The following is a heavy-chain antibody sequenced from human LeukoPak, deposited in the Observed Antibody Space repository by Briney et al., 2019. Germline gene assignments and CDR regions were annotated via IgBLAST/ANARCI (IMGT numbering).Heavy chain of an antibody. J-gene: IGHJ4*02. D-gene: IGHD4-17*01. Sequence: GESLRLSCAASGFTFSNYGMNWVRQAPGKGLEWVSSISGSSTYIYYADSMKGRFTISRDNAKNSLCLQMNSLRAEDTAIYYCARVIPGEWPPDYWGQGALVTVSS. CDR1: GFTFSNYG. V-gene: IGHV3-21*01. CDR3: ARVIPGEWPPDY. CDR2: ISGSSTYI.